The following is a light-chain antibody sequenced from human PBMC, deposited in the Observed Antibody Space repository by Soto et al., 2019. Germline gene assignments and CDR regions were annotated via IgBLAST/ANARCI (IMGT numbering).Light chain of an antibody. Sequence: DIQMTQSPSTLSASVGDRVTITCRASQNINTWLAWYQQKPGKAPKLLIYKASTLESGVPSRFSGSGSGTEFTLTISNLQPDDFATYSCQQYNSFSPCTFGQGTKLEIK. V-gene: IGKV1-5*03. J-gene: IGKJ2*02. CDR1: QNINTW. CDR3: QQYNSFSPCT. CDR2: KAS.